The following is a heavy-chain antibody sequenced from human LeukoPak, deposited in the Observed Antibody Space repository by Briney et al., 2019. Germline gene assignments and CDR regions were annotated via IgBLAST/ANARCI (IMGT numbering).Heavy chain of an antibody. J-gene: IGHJ3*01. CDR1: GFTFSSYS. D-gene: IGHD3-10*01. Sequence: GGSLRLSCAASGFTFSSYSMNWVRQAPGKGLEWVSYISFSSATIHYADSVKGRFTISRDNAKNSLYLQLNSLRVEDTALYYCARDTHYYGSGSPAFDLWGRGTMVTVSS. CDR2: ISFSSATI. V-gene: IGHV3-48*01. CDR3: ARDTHYYGSGSPAFDL.